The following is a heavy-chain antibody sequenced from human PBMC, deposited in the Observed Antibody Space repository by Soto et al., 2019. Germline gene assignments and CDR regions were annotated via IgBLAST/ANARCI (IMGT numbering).Heavy chain of an antibody. CDR2: ISGSGVST. CDR1: GFTFSSYA. Sequence: PGGSLRLSCAASGFTFSSYAMSWVRQAPGKGLEWVSAISGSGVSTYYADSVKGRFTISRDNSKNTLYLQMNSLRAEDTAVYYCAKRTDRTQIAVAGTGGMDVWVKGNMLNVSS. V-gene: IGHV3-23*01. J-gene: IGHJ6*04. CDR3: AKRTDRTQIAVAGTGGMDV. D-gene: IGHD6-19*01.